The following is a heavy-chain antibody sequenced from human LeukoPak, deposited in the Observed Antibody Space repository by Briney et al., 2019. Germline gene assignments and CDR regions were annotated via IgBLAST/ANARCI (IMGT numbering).Heavy chain of an antibody. J-gene: IGHJ4*02. D-gene: IGHD2-21*01. Sequence: GGSLRLSCAASGFTLSRYGMQWARHAPDEGLEWVAVIWYDGSNKYYADSVKGRFTISRDNSKNTLYLQMNSLRAEDTAVYYCARDFEAYCGGGLDYWGQGTLVTVSS. CDR1: GFTLSRYG. CDR2: IWYDGSNK. CDR3: ARDFEAYCGGGLDY. V-gene: IGHV3-33*01.